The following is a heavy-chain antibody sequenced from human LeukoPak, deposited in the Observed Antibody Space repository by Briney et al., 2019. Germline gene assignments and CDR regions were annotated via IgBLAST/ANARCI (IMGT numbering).Heavy chain of an antibody. CDR2: ISGSGGST. D-gene: IGHD6-19*01. CDR1: GFTFSSYA. V-gene: IGHV3-23*01. CDR3: ARVPAGTIQYYFDY. J-gene: IGHJ4*02. Sequence: GGSLRLSCAASGFTFSSYAMSWVRQAPGKGLEWVSAISGSGGSTYYADSVKGRFTISRDNAKNSLYLQMNSLRTEDTAVYYCARVPAGTIQYYFDYWGQGTLVTVSS.